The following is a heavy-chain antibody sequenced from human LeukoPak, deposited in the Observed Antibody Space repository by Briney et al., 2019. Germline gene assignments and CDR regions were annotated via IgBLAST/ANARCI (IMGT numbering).Heavy chain of an antibody. V-gene: IGHV3-30*04. Sequence: GGSLRLSCAASGFTFSSHAMHWVRQAPGKGLEWVAVTSYDGSNKYYADSVEGRFTLSRDNSKNTLYVQMNSLRVEDTSVYYCAREVSAGNYFDYWGQGTLVTVFS. CDR3: AREVSAGNYFDY. J-gene: IGHJ4*02. D-gene: IGHD6-25*01. CDR1: GFTFSSHA. CDR2: TSYDGSNK.